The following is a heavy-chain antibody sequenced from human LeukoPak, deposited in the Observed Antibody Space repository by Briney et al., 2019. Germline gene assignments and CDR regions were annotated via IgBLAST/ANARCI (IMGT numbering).Heavy chain of an antibody. CDR1: GYTFTGYY. V-gene: IGHV1-2*02. Sequence: PEASVKVSCKASGYTFTGYYMHWVRQAPGQGLEWMGWINPNSGGTNYAQKFQGRVTMTRDTSISTAYMELSRLRSDDTAVYYCARELVVAATPFDYWGQGTLVTVSS. D-gene: IGHD2-15*01. J-gene: IGHJ4*02. CDR2: INPNSGGT. CDR3: ARELVVAATPFDY.